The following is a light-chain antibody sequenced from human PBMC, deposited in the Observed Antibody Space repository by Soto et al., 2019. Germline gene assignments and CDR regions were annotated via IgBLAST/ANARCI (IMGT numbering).Light chain of an antibody. CDR1: QSVSSSY. J-gene: IGKJ5*01. CDR3: QQLNFFPIT. CDR2: AAS. Sequence: EIVLTDSPGTLSLSAGERATLSCSASQSVSSSYLAWYQQKPGQAPRLLMFAASSRANGIPDRFGGSGSGTDFTLTISRLEPEDFATYYCQQLNFFPITFGQGTRLEI. V-gene: IGKV3D-20*02.